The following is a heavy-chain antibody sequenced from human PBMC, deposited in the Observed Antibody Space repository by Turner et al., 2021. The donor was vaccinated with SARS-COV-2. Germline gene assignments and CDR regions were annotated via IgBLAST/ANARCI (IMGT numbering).Heavy chain of an antibody. Sequence: QVHLQESGPELVQPSGPLSPTRAFSGGSISSSNWWSWVRQPPGKGLEWIGEIYHSGSTNYNPSLKSRVTISVDKSKNQFSLKLSSVTAADTAVYYCARRTQGYFNYGMDVWGQGTTVTVSS. V-gene: IGHV4-4*02. CDR1: GGSISSSNW. CDR3: ARRTQGYFNYGMDV. D-gene: IGHD6-13*01. CDR2: IYHSGST. J-gene: IGHJ6*02.